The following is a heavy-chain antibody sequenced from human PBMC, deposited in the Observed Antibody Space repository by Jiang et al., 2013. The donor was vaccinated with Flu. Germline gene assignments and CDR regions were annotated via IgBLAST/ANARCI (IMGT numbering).Heavy chain of an antibody. J-gene: IGHJ6*04. D-gene: IGHD4-23*01. V-gene: IGHV1-18*01. CDR1: GYTFTSYG. CDR3: ARDRTVAPHYYYGMDV. Sequence: SGAEVKKPGASVKVSCKASGYTFTSYGISWVRQAPGQGLEWMGWISAYNGNTNYAQKLQGRVTMTTDTSTSTAYMELRSLRSDDTAVYYCARDRTVAPHYYYGMDVWGKGTTVTVSS. CDR2: ISAYNGNT.